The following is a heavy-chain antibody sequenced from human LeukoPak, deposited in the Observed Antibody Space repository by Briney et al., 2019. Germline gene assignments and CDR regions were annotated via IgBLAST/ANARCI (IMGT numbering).Heavy chain of an antibody. CDR2: INPSGGST. J-gene: IGHJ4*02. CDR3: ARDPAGYYDSSGYPDY. CDR1: GYTFTSYY. D-gene: IGHD3-22*01. Sequence: VASVKVSCKASGYTFTSYYMHWVRQAPGQGLEWMGIINPSGGSTSYAQKFQGRVTMTRDTSTSTVYMELSSLRSEDTAVYYCARDPAGYYDSSGYPDYWGQGTLVTVSS. V-gene: IGHV1-46*01.